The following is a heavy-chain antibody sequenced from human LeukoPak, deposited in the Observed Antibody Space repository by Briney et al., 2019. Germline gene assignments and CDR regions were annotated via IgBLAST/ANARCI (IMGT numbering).Heavy chain of an antibody. J-gene: IGHJ4*02. CDR3: ARGLDYDFWSGYFLDY. CDR1: GGSFSGYY. D-gene: IGHD3-3*01. V-gene: IGHV4-34*01. Sequence: SETLSLTCAVYGGSFSGYYWSWIRQPPGKGLEWIGEINHSGSTNYNPSLKSRVTISADTSKNQFSLKLSSVTAADTAVYYCARGLDYDFWSGYFLDYWGQGTLVTVSS. CDR2: INHSGST.